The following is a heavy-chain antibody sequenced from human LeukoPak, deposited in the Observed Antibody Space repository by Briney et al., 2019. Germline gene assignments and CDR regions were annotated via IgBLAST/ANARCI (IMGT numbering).Heavy chain of an antibody. CDR1: NGSISSSSYY. J-gene: IGHJ4*02. CDR3: ASLGKLGYYFDY. Sequence: PSEALSLTCTVSNGSISSSSYYSGWVRQPPGKGLEWIGTIYYSGRTYYNPSLESRLTISVDTSKNQFSLNLSSVTAADTAVYYCASLGKLGYYFDYWGQGTLVTVSS. CDR2: IYYSGRT. V-gene: IGHV4-39*01. D-gene: IGHD3-16*01.